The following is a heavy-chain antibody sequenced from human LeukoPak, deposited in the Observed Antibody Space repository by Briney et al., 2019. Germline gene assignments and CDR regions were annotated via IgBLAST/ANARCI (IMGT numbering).Heavy chain of an antibody. D-gene: IGHD3-3*01. J-gene: IGHJ3*02. CDR1: GGSFSGYY. Sequence: PSETLSLICAVYGGSFSGYYWSWIRQPPGKGLEWIGEINHSGSTNYNPSLKSRVTISVDTSKNQFSLKLSSVTAADTAVYYCARRLHLYYDFWSGYYYAFDIWGQGTMVTVSS. CDR2: INHSGST. CDR3: ARRLHLYYDFWSGYYYAFDI. V-gene: IGHV4-34*01.